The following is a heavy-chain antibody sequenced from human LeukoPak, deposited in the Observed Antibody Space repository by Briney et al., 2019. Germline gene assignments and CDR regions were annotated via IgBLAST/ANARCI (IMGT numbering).Heavy chain of an antibody. V-gene: IGHV4-39*07. CDR3: ARSGFRDYYFAMDV. Sequence: SETLSLTCTVSGGSIRSSYYYWGWIRQPPGKGLEWIGSIYDSGSTYYNPSLKSRVTISVDTSKNQFSLKLSSVTAADTAVYYCARSGFRDYYFAMDVWGQGTTVTVSS. J-gene: IGHJ6*02. CDR1: GGSIRSSYYY. CDR2: IYDSGST. D-gene: IGHD3-22*01.